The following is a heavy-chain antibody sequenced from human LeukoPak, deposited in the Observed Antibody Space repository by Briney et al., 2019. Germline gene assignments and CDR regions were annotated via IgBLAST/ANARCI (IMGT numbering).Heavy chain of an antibody. CDR1: GGSISSGGYY. CDR3: ARVPCITIFGVVIMGAFDI. J-gene: IGHJ3*02. D-gene: IGHD3-3*01. Sequence: SETLSLTCTVSGGSISSGGYYWSWIRQHPGKGLEWIGYIYYSGSTYYNPSLKSRVTISVDTSKNQFSLKLSSVTAADTAAYYCARVPCITIFGVVIMGAFDIWGQGTMVTVSS. V-gene: IGHV4-31*03. CDR2: IYYSGST.